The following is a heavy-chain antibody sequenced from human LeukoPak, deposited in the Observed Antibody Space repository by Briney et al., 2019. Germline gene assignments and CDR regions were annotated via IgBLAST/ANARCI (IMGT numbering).Heavy chain of an antibody. J-gene: IGHJ4*02. CDR3: ARGDSSSWYYFDY. Sequence: KRGESLKISCKTSGYNFPKYWIGWVRQVPGKGLEWMGIIYPTDSDTRYSPSFQGQVTISADKSITTAYLQWSSLKALDTAIYYCARGDSSSWYYFDYWGQGTLVTVSS. D-gene: IGHD6-13*01. CDR1: GYNFPKYW. V-gene: IGHV5-51*01. CDR2: IYPTDSDT.